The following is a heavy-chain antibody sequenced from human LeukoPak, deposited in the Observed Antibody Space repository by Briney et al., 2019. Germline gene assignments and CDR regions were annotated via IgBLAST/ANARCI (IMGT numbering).Heavy chain of an antibody. J-gene: IGHJ4*02. Sequence: GGSLRLSCAASGFTFSSYAMHWVRQAPGKGLEWVAVIRYDGSNKYYADSVKGRFTISRDNSKNTLYLQMNSLRAEDTAVYYCARGFEQQLCDSWGQGTLVTVSS. V-gene: IGHV3-30*04. CDR2: IRYDGSNK. CDR3: ARGFEQQLCDS. D-gene: IGHD6-13*01. CDR1: GFTFSSYA.